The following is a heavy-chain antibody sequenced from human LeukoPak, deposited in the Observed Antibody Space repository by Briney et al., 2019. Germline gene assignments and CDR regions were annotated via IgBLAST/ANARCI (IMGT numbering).Heavy chain of an antibody. CDR1: GGSISSSSYY. J-gene: IGHJ3*02. D-gene: IGHD2-2*01. CDR2: IYYSGST. CDR3: ARHEGYCSSTSCFLDAFDI. Sequence: PSETLSLTCTVSGGSISSSSYYWGWIRQPPGKGLEWIGSIYYSGSTYYNPSLKSRVTISVDTSKNQFSLKLSSVTAADTAVYYCARHEGYCSSTSCFLDAFDIWGQGTMVTVSS. V-gene: IGHV4-39*01.